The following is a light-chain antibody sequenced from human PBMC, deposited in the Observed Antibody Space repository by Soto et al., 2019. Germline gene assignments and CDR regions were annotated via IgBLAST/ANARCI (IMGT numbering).Light chain of an antibody. Sequence: EIVLTQSPGILSLSPGERATLSCRASQSVSNDFLAWYQQKPGQAPRLLIYGASTRATGIPARFSGSGSGTEFTLTISSLQSEDFAVYYCQQYNNWWTFGQGTKVGI. CDR1: QSVSNDF. V-gene: IGKV3-15*01. CDR3: QQYNNWWT. J-gene: IGKJ1*01. CDR2: GAS.